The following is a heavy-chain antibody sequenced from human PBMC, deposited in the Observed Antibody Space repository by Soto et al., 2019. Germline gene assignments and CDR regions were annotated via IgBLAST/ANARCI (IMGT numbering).Heavy chain of an antibody. Sequence: QLQLQESGSGLVKPSQPLSLTCAVSGGSISSGGYSWSWIRQPPGKGLERIGYIYHSGSTYYNPSLKSRVTITVDSTKNQFSLKLSSVTAADTAVYYWARAGGLGAVAVDYWGQGTLVTVSS. D-gene: IGHD6-19*01. CDR1: GGSISSGGYS. CDR2: IYHSGST. V-gene: IGHV4-30-2*01. CDR3: ARAGGLGAVAVDY. J-gene: IGHJ4*02.